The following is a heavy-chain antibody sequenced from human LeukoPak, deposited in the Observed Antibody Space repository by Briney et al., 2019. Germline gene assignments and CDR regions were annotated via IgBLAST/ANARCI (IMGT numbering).Heavy chain of an antibody. D-gene: IGHD4-17*01. CDR3: AKDRHPSTTGVVRQYYFDY. J-gene: IGHJ4*02. CDR1: GFTFSSYA. V-gene: IGHV3-23*01. Sequence: TGGSLRLSCAASGFTFSSYAMSWVRQAPGKGLEWVSAISGSGGSTYFADSVKGRFTISRDNSKNTLDLQMNSLKVEDTAVYYCAKDRHPSTTGVVRQYYFDYWGQGTLATVSS. CDR2: ISGSGGST.